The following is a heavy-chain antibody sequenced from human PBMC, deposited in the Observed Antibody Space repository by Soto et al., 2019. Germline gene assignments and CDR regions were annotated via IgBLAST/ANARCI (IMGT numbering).Heavy chain of an antibody. Sequence: ASVKVSCKASGYTFTSYGIHWVRQAPGQRLEWTGWINAGNGNTKYSEKFQGRVTITRDTSASRAYRELSSLRSEDTAVYYCGRDPNDSSAYYHHYYYGMDVWGQGTTVTVAS. J-gene: IGHJ6*01. CDR2: INAGNGNT. CDR1: GYTFTSYG. D-gene: IGHD3-22*01. V-gene: IGHV1-3*01. CDR3: GRDPNDSSAYYHHYYYGMDV.